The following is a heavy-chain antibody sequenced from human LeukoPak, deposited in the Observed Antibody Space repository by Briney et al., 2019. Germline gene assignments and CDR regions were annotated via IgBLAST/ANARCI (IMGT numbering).Heavy chain of an antibody. CDR3: ATSPGGFDAFDI. Sequence: SETLSLTCAVYGGSFSGYYWSWIRQPPGKGLEWIGEINHSGSTNYNPSLKSRVTISVDTSKNQFSLKLSSVTAADTAVYYCATSPGGFDAFDIWGQGTMVTVSS. CDR2: INHSGST. V-gene: IGHV4-34*01. CDR1: GGSFSGYY. J-gene: IGHJ3*02. D-gene: IGHD6-25*01.